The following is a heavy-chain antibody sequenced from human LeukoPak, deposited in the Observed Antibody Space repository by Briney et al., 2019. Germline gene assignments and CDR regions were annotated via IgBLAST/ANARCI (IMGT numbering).Heavy chain of an antibody. CDR2: MNRNSGNT. Sequence: ASVKVSCKASGYTFTSYDINWVRQATGQGLEWMGWMNRNSGNTGYAQKFQGRVTMTRNTSISTAYMELSSLRSEDTAVYYCARDAPLTLLLWFGEPPIDYWGQGTLVTVSS. CDR3: ARDAPLTLLLWFGEPPIDY. D-gene: IGHD3-10*01. CDR1: GYTFTSYD. J-gene: IGHJ4*02. V-gene: IGHV1-8*01.